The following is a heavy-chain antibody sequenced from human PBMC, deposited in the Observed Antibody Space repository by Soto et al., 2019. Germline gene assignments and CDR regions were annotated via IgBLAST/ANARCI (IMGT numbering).Heavy chain of an antibody. CDR1: GYAFAVYS. CDR2: IYPSDSDT. Sequence: GESMKISCKGSGYAFAVYSIACVRQMPGKGLELMGIIYPSDSDTRYRPSFQGQVTISADRSISSAYLQWSSLRASDTAMYYCARGGVSTRTFDYWGQGTPVTVSS. D-gene: IGHD3-3*01. J-gene: IGHJ4*02. CDR3: ARGGVSTRTFDY. V-gene: IGHV5-51*01.